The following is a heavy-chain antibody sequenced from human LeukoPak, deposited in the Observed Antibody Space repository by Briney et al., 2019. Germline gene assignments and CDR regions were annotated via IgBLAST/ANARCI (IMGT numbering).Heavy chain of an antibody. V-gene: IGHV4-59*08. J-gene: IGHJ2*01. CDR1: GGSISSYY. CDR2: IFYIGNT. CDR3: ARLLRSVTTSAIWYFDL. D-gene: IGHD4-17*01. Sequence: SETLSLTCTVSGGSISSYYWSWIRQPPGKGLEWIGYIFYIGNTDYNPSLKSRVTISLDMSKTQFSLKLNSVTAADTAVYYCARLLRSVTTSAIWYFDLWGRGTLVTVSS.